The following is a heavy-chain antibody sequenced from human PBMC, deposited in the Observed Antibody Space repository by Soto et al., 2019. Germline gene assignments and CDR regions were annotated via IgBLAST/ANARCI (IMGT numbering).Heavy chain of an antibody. CDR2: IYYSGST. V-gene: IGHV4-59*01. Sequence: PSETLSLTCTVSGGSMSSYFWTWIRQPPGKGLEWIGYIYYSGSTNYSPSLKSRVTMSVDTSRNQFSLKLSSVTAADTAVYYCARVIGGWYEHDYWGQGILVTVS. D-gene: IGHD6-19*01. CDR3: ARVIGGWYEHDY. J-gene: IGHJ4*02. CDR1: GGSMSSYF.